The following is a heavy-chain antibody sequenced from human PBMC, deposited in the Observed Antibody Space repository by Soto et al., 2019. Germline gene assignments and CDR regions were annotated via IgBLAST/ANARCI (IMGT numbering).Heavy chain of an antibody. CDR1: GFSLSTSGVG. J-gene: IGHJ3*02. Sequence: QITLKESGPTLVKPTQTLTLTCTFSGFSLSTSGVGVGWIRQPPGTALEWLALIYWDDDKRYSPSLKSRLTITKDTSKNQVVLTMTIMDPVDTATYSCAHEHEWSDAFDIWGQGTMVTVSS. V-gene: IGHV2-5*02. CDR3: AHEHEWSDAFDI. CDR2: IYWDDDK. D-gene: IGHD3-3*01.